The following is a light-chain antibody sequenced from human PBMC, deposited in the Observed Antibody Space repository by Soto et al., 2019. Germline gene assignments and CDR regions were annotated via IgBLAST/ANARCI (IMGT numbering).Light chain of an antibody. CDR1: QSVSRAY. V-gene: IGKV3-20*01. CDR2: AAS. Sequence: EIVLTQSPGTLSLSPGERATLSCRASQSVSRAYSAWYQQKPGQAPRLLMFAASSRATGIPDRFSGSGSGTDFTLTISRLEPEDFAVYYCQWYGSSPPKYTFGQGTKLEIK. J-gene: IGKJ2*01. CDR3: QWYGSSPPKYT.